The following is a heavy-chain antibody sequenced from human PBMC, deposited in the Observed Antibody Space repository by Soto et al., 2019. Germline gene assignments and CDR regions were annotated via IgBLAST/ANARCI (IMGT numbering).Heavy chain of an antibody. CDR1: GVSISSGDYY. J-gene: IGHJ5*02. V-gene: IGHV4-30-4*01. CDR2: IYYSGST. D-gene: IGHD5-18*01. Sequence: PSETLSLTCTFSGVSISSGDYYWSWIRQPPGKGLEWIGYIYYSGSTYYNPSLKSRVTISVDTSKNQFSLKLSSVTAADTAVYYCARDRDTAMPLALYHWGQGTLVTVSS. CDR3: ARDRDTAMPLALYH.